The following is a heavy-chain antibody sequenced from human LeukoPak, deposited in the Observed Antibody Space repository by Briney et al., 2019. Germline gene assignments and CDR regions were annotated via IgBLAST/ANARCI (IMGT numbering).Heavy chain of an antibody. Sequence: GGSLRLSCAASGFTFSSYSMNWVRNAPGNGLEWFSSISSSSSCIDYADSVKGRFTISRDNAKNSLYLQMNSLRAEDTAVYYCARDFDYWGQGTLVTVSS. CDR2: ISSSSSCI. CDR1: GFTFSSYS. CDR3: ARDFDY. J-gene: IGHJ4*02. V-gene: IGHV3-21*01.